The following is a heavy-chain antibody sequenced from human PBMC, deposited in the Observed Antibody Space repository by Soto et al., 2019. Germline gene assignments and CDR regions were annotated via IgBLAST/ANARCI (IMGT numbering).Heavy chain of an antibody. CDR3: ARGYDILTGPLDY. J-gene: IGHJ4*02. Sequence: SETLSLTCTVSGCPITTPSFYWCWLPQRTGKGLEWIGIIYYSGSTYYNPSLKSRVTISVDTSKSQFSLNLNSVTAADTAVYYCARGYDILTGPLDYWGPGNLVTVS. CDR2: IYYSGST. D-gene: IGHD3-9*01. V-gene: IGHV4-39*01. CDR1: GCPITTPSFY.